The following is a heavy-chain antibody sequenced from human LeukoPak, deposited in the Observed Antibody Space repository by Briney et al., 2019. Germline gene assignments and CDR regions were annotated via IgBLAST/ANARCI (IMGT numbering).Heavy chain of an antibody. CDR3: ARRVFPDYFDY. Sequence: PSETLXLTCAVSGYSISSGYYWGWIRRPPGKGREWIGSIYQSGSTNYNPSLKRGVTISVDTSKNQFSVNLSSVTAADTAVYYCARRVFPDYFDYWGQGTLVTVSS. D-gene: IGHD3-10*01. J-gene: IGHJ4*02. CDR1: GYSISSGYY. V-gene: IGHV4-38-2*01. CDR2: IYQSGST.